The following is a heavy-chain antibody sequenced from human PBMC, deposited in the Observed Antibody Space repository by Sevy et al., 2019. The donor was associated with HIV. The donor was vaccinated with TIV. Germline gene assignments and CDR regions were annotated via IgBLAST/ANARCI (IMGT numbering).Heavy chain of an antibody. D-gene: IGHD6-19*01. J-gene: IGHJ2*01. CDR3: ARGGQWLADWFFDL. Sequence: SETLSLTCTVSGDSISTYYWNWIRQPAGKGLEWIGRVYTSGSTNYNPSLKSRVTMSVDTSKNQFSLKVTSVTAADMAVYFCARGGQWLADWFFDLWGRGTLVTVSS. CDR1: GDSISTYY. V-gene: IGHV4-4*07. CDR2: VYTSGST.